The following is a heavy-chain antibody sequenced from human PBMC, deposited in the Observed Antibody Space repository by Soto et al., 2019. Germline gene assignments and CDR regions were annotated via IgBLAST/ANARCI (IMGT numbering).Heavy chain of an antibody. Sequence: QVQLVQSGAEVKKPGSSVKVSCKASGGTFSSYAISWVRQAPGQGLEWMGGIIPIFGTANYAQKFQGRVTITADESTSTAYMELSSLRSEDTAVYYCAREVAVAVHYYYYGMDVWGHGTTVTVSS. CDR1: GGTFSSYA. D-gene: IGHD6-19*01. CDR2: IIPIFGTA. V-gene: IGHV1-69*12. J-gene: IGHJ6*02. CDR3: AREVAVAVHYYYYGMDV.